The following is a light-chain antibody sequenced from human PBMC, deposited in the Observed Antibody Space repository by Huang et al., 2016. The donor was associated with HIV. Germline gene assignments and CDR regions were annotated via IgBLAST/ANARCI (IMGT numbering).Light chain of an antibody. CDR3: QQYNNWPPIT. CDR1: TRIRSN. CDR2: GAS. J-gene: IGKJ5*01. V-gene: IGKV3-15*01. Sequence: EIVMTQSPATLSVSPGERATLSCRASTRIRSNLARYQQKHGQAPRLLIYGASTRATVIPARFSGSGSGTEFTLTISSLQSEDFVVYYCQQYNNWPPITFGQGTRLEIK.